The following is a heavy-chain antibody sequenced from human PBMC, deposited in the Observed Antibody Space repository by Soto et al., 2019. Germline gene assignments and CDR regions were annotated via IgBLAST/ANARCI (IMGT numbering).Heavy chain of an antibody. Sequence: GGSLRVSCAASGFSLSDYWMHWVRQVPGKGLLWVSRISYDGRDTTYADSVKGRFTISRDDSKNTLYLQMNSLRAEDTAVYYCAREGNYDFWSGYYSFFDYWGQGTLVTVSS. CDR1: GFSLSDYW. J-gene: IGHJ4*02. D-gene: IGHD3-3*01. V-gene: IGHV3-74*03. CDR3: AREGNYDFWSGYYSFFDY. CDR2: ISYDGRDT.